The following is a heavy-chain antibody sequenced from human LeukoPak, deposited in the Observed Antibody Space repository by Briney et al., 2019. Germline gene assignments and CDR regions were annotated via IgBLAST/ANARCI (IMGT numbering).Heavy chain of an antibody. CDR3: ARDRVLLWFGELMGGDAFDI. CDR2: INPNSGGT. D-gene: IGHD3-10*01. V-gene: IGHV1-2*02. CDR1: GYTFTGYY. Sequence: ASVKVSCKASGYTFTGYYMHWVRQAPGQGLEWMGWINPNSGGTNYAQKFQGRVTMTRDTSISTAYMELSRLRSDDTAVYYCARDRVLLWFGELMGGDAFDIWGQGTVVTVSS. J-gene: IGHJ3*02.